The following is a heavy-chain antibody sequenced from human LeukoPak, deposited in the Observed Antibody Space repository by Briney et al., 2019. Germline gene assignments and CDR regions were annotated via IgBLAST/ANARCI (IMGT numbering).Heavy chain of an antibody. V-gene: IGHV1-46*01. CDR1: GYTFTSYY. CDR3: ARDISYCSGGSCYLTIDY. Sequence: ASVKVSCKASGYTFTSYYMHWVRQAPGQGLEWMGIINPSGGSTSYAQKFQGRATMTRDTSTSTVYMELSSLRSEDTAVYYCARDISYCSGGSCYLTIDYWGQGTLVTVSS. J-gene: IGHJ4*02. D-gene: IGHD2-15*01. CDR2: INPSGGST.